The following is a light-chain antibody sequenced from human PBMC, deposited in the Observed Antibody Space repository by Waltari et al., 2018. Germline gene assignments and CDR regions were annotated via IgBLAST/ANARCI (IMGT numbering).Light chain of an antibody. J-gene: IGKJ1*01. CDR1: QSVSSN. V-gene: IGKV3-15*01. CDR2: GAS. CDR3: QQYNNWWT. Sequence: EIVMTQSPATLSVSPGERATLSCRASQSVSSNLAWYQQKPGQAPRLLIYGASTRATGIPARFSGSGSGTEFTLSISSLQSEDFAGYYCQQYNNWWTFGQGP.